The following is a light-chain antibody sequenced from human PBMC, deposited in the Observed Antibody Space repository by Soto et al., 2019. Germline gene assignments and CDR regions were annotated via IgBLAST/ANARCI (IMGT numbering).Light chain of an antibody. Sequence: DIQMTQSPSTLSVSLGDGVIITCRASQSISNWLAWYQQKPGKAPNLLIYKASSLKSGVPSRFSGSGSGTEFTLTISSLQPDDFATYYCQHYNSYSEAFGQGTKVDI. J-gene: IGKJ1*01. CDR2: KAS. CDR1: QSISNW. V-gene: IGKV1-5*03. CDR3: QHYNSYSEA.